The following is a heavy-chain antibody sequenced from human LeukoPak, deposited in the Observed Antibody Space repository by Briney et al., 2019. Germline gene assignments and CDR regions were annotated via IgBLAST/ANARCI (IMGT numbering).Heavy chain of an antibody. D-gene: IGHD1-7*01. CDR1: GGSVSSGSYY. CDR2: IYYSGST. Sequence: SETLSLTCTVSGGSVSSGSYYWSWIRQPPGKGLEWIGYIYYSGSTNYNPSLKSRVTISVDTSKNQFSLKLSSVTAADTAVYYCASEGTKDHWGQGTLVTVSS. J-gene: IGHJ4*02. V-gene: IGHV4-61*01. CDR3: ASEGTKDH.